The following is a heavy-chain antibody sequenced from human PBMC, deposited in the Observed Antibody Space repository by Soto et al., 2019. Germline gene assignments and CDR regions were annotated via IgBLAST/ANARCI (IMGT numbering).Heavy chain of an antibody. CDR1: GFTLTRSS. V-gene: IGHV3-23*01. D-gene: IGHD3-16*01. CDR2: ISAGGGGT. Sequence: PGGSLRLSCAGSGFTLTRSSVSWVRQAPGKGLEWVSGISAGGGGTYYADSVKGRFTISRDLSKTTVYLHMNGLRVEDTAVYYSAKDMGQLQDTFDYGGHGTLVTISS. J-gene: IGHJ4*01. CDR3: AKDMGQLQDTFDY.